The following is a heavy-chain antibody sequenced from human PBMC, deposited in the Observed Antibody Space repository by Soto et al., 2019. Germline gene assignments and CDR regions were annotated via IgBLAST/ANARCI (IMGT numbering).Heavy chain of an antibody. CDR3: PRFYGSGGGGWFDP. CDR2: IYYSGST. D-gene: IGHD3-10*01. Sequence: QLQLQEPGPGLVKPSQTLSLTCTVSGGSISSGHYYWSWIRQPPGKRLEWIGYIYYSGSTYYNPSLKGRLTISVDTAKNQSSLKLSCVPPAGTAGYYCPRFYGSGGGGWFDPWGQGTLVTVSS. V-gene: IGHV4-30-4*01. CDR1: GGSISSGHYY. J-gene: IGHJ5*02.